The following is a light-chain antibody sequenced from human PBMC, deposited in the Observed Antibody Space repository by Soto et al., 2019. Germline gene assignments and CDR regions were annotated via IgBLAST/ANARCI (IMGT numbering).Light chain of an antibody. CDR2: SNN. J-gene: IGLJ2*01. Sequence: QSVLTQPPSASGTPGQRVTISCSGSSSNIGSNYVYWYQQLPGTAPKLLIYSNNQRPSGVPDRFSGSKSGTSASLAISGLRSEDEADYYCAAWDDSLSGQGVVFGGGTQLTVL. V-gene: IGLV1-47*02. CDR1: SSNIGSNY. CDR3: AAWDDSLSGQGVV.